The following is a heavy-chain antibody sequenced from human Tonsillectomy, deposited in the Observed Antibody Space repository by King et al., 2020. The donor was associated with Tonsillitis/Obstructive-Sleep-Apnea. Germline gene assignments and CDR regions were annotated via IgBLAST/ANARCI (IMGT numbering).Heavy chain of an antibody. Sequence: QLQESGPGLVKPSETLSLTCTFSGGSMSSSGYYWGWIRQPPGKGLEWIGSIHYSGTTDYNPSLKSRVTMSIDTSKKQFSLKLRSVTAADTAVDYCARLYSNYFHYYMDVWGKGTTVTVSS. CDR2: IHYSGTT. J-gene: IGHJ6*03. CDR1: GGSMSSSGYY. V-gene: IGHV4-39*01. D-gene: IGHD4-11*01. CDR3: ARLYSNYFHYYMDV.